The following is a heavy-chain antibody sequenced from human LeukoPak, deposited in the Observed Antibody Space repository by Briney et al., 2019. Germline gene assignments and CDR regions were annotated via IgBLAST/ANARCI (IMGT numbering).Heavy chain of an antibody. V-gene: IGHV1-8*01. Sequence: ASVKVSCKASGYTFTSYDINWVRQATGQGLEWMGWMNPNSGNTGYAQKLQGRVTMTIDKSTTTAYMELRSLRSDDTATYYCTTGEAGFSRYEYWGQGTVVTVSS. CDR2: MNPNSGNT. D-gene: IGHD6-19*01. CDR3: TTGEAGFSRYEY. J-gene: IGHJ4*02. CDR1: GYTFTSYD.